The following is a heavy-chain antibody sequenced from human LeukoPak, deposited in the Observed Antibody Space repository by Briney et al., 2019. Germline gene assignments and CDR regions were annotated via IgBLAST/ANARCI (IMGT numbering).Heavy chain of an antibody. V-gene: IGHV4-59*01. J-gene: IGHJ5*02. Sequence: SETMSLTCTVSGGSISTYYWSWIRQPPGKGLEWIGYIYNSGSTSYNPSLQSRVTISVDTSKNQFSLKLTSVTAADTAVYYCAKAVATAGRFGFDPGGQGTLVTVSS. CDR3: AKAVATAGRFGFDP. CDR2: IYNSGST. D-gene: IGHD6-13*01. CDR1: GGSISTYY.